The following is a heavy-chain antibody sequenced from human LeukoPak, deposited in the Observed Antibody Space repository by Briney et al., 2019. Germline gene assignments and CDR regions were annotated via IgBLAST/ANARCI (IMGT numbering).Heavy chain of an antibody. V-gene: IGHV4-59*01. CDR3: ARDLGHGPYGSGSYYDY. D-gene: IGHD3-10*01. J-gene: IGHJ4*02. CDR2: IYYSGST. CDR1: GSSISSYY. Sequence: SETLSLTCTVSGSSISSYYWSWIRQPPGKGLEWIGYIYYSGSTNYNPSLKSRVTISVDTSKNQFSLKLSSVTAADTAVYYCARDLGHGPYGSGSYYDYWGQGTLVTVSS.